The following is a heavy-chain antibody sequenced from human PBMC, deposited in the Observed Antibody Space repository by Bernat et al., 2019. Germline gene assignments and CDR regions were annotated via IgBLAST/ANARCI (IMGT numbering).Heavy chain of an antibody. CDR3: ARDSHVRSVRGGGFDY. CDR2: ISSSGSTI. J-gene: IGHJ4*02. CDR1: GFTFSSYE. D-gene: IGHD3-10*01. V-gene: IGHV3-48*03. Sequence: EVQLVESGGGLVQPGGSLRLSCAASGFTFSSYEMNWVRQAPGKGLEWVSYISSSGSTIYYADAGEGRFTSSRDNAKNSRYLQMNSLRAGDTAVYDCARDSHVRSVRGGGFDYWGQGTLVTVSS.